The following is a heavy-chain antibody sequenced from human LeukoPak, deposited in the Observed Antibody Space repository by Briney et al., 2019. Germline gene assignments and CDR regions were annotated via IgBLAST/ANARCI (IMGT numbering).Heavy chain of an antibody. CDR3: ARGKHIVVVTAIRRRDAFDI. CDR2: ISYDGSNK. D-gene: IGHD2-21*02. Sequence: GRSLRLSCAASGFTFSSYAMHGVRQAPGKGLEGVAVISYDGSNKYYADSVKGRFTISRDNSKNTLYLQMNSLRAEDTAVYYCARGKHIVVVTAIRRRDAFDIWGQGTMVTVSS. V-gene: IGHV3-30-3*01. CDR1: GFTFSSYA. J-gene: IGHJ3*02.